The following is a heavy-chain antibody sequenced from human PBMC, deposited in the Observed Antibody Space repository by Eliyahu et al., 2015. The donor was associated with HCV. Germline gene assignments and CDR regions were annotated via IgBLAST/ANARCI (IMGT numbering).Heavy chain of an antibody. J-gene: IGHJ4*02. CDR3: ARGSDS. CDR2: XSWDGGIT. V-gene: IGHV3-74*01. Sequence: EVQXVESXGGLVQPGGXLRLSCAASXFTFRNYWXYWVRQXPGRGLVWVXRXSWDGGITGYADSVKGRFTVSRDNAKNTLDLQMNNLRGDDTAVYFCARGSDSWGQGTVVTVSS. CDR1: XFTFRNYW.